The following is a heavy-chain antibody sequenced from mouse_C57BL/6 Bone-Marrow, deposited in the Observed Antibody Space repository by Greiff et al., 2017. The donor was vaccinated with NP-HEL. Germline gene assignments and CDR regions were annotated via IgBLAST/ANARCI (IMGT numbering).Heavy chain of an antibody. CDR3: ANGYDCWYFDV. CDR2: IYPGSGNT. V-gene: IGHV1-66*01. J-gene: IGHJ1*03. CDR1: GYSFTSYY. D-gene: IGHD2-2*01. Sequence: QVQLQQSGPELVKPGASVKISCKASGYSFTSYYIHWVKQRPGQGLEWIGWIYPGSGNTKYNEKFKGKATLTADTSSSTAYMQLSSLTSEDSAVYYCANGYDCWYFDVWGTGTTVTVSS.